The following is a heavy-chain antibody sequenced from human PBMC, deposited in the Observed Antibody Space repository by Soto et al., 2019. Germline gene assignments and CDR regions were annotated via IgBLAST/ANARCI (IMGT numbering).Heavy chain of an antibody. J-gene: IGHJ4*02. CDR1: GYTFTSYA. D-gene: IGHD2-21*02. CDR3: ARSIVVVTALDY. Sequence: ASVKVSCKASGYTFTSYAMHWVRQAPGQRLEGMGWINAGNGNTKYSQKFQGRVTITRDTSASTAYMELSSLRSEDTAVYYCARSIVVVTALDYWGQGTLVTVSS. V-gene: IGHV1-3*01. CDR2: INAGNGNT.